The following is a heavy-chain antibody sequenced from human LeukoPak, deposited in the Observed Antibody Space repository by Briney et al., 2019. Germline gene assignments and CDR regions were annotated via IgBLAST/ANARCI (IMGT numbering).Heavy chain of an antibody. V-gene: IGHV4-59*01. Sequence: SETLSLTCTVSGGSITNYFWSWIRQPPGKGLEWIGYIYYSGSTTYNPSLKSRVTISVDTSKNQFSLKLSSVTAADTAVYYCARGGANDGYYYYMDVWGKGTTVTISS. CDR3: ARGGANDGYYYYMDV. J-gene: IGHJ6*03. D-gene: IGHD1-26*01. CDR1: GGSITNYF. CDR2: IYYSGST.